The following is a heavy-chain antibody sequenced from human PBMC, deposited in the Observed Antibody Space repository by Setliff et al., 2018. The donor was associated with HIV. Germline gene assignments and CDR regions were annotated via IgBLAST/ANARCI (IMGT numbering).Heavy chain of an antibody. CDR2: INTHSGNP. CDR1: GYAFASYG. Sequence: ASVKVSCKASGYAFASYGLNWVRQAPGQGLEWMGWINTHSGNPTYAQAFTGRFVFSLGTSVSTAYLQISSLRAEDTAVYYCARFYDSGASYSDDAFDIWGQGTMVTVSS. CDR3: ARFYDSGASYSDDAFDI. J-gene: IGHJ3*02. V-gene: IGHV7-4-1*02. D-gene: IGHD3-22*01.